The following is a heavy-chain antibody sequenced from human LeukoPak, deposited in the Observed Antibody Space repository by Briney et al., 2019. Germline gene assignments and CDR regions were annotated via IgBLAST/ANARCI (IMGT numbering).Heavy chain of an antibody. CDR1: GDSIISGGYY. D-gene: IGHD1-26*01. CDR2: IDYSGTT. CDR3: ARDPVGPGWFDP. V-gene: IGHV4-31*02. J-gene: IGHJ5*02. Sequence: SETLSLTCTVSGDSIISGGYYWSWIRQHPGKGLEWIGYIDYSGTTYYNPSLKGRVTMSVDTSKNQFSLKLSSVTAADTAIYYCARDPVGPGWFDPWGQGTLVTFSS.